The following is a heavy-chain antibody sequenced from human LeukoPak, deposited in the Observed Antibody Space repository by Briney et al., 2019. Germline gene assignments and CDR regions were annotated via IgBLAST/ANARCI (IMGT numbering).Heavy chain of an antibody. CDR1: GYSFTSYW. Sequence: GESLKISCKGSGYSFTSYWIGWVRQMPGKGLEWMGIIYPDDSDTRYSPSFQGQVTISADKSISTAYLQWSSLKASDTAMYYCARSGLWFGEPVDYWGQGTLVTVSS. J-gene: IGHJ4*02. CDR3: ARSGLWFGEPVDY. V-gene: IGHV5-51*01. CDR2: IYPDDSDT. D-gene: IGHD3-10*01.